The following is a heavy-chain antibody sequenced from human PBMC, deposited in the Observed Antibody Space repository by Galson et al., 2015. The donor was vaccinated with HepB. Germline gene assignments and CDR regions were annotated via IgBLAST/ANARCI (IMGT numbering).Heavy chain of an antibody. D-gene: IGHD3-10*01. CDR2: ISYDGSNK. Sequence: SLRLSCAASGFTFSSYGMHWVRQAPGKGLEWVAVISYDGSNKYYADSVKGRFTISRDNSKNTLYLQMNSLRAEDTAVYYCARVLGYGSGSYHNYYYYGMDVWGQGTTVTVSS. CDR3: ARVLGYGSGSYHNYYYYGMDV. V-gene: IGHV3-30*03. J-gene: IGHJ6*02. CDR1: GFTFSSYG.